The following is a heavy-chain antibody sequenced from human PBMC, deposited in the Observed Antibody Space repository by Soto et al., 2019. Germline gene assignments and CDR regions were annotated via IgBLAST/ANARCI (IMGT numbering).Heavy chain of an antibody. D-gene: IGHD2-15*01. CDR1: GYTFTSYD. CDR2: MNTNTNTT. V-gene: IGHV1-8*01. J-gene: IGHJ5*02. CDR3: AREVVEVAETTSLWLDP. Sequence: ASVKVSCKASGYTFTSYDIHWVRQATGQGLEWMGWMNTNTNTTDCAQKFQGRVTLTWNTSISTAYMELSSLKFDDTAVYYCAREVVEVAETTSLWLDPWGLRTLVTVSS.